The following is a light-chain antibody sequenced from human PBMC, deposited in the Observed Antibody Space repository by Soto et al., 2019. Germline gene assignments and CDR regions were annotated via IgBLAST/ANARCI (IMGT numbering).Light chain of an antibody. CDR1: HSVSSRY. J-gene: IGKJ5*01. Sequence: TKSPGTLSLSPGETAGLSCRASHSVSSRYLAWYQQKSGQAPRLLIYGASTRATDIPARFSGSGSGTEFTLTISGLQSEDFAVYYCQQYNSWPPITFGQGTRLAIK. CDR3: QQYNSWPPIT. CDR2: GAS. V-gene: IGKV3D-15*01.